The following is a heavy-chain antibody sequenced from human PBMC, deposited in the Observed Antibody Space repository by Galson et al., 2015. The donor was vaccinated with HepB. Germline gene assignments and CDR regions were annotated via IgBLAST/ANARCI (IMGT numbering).Heavy chain of an antibody. J-gene: IGHJ6*02. V-gene: IGHV1-69*13. CDR2: IIPIFGTA. D-gene: IGHD2-8*01. CDR1: GGTFSSYA. CDR3: ARRPQYCTNGVCRRTSYGMDV. Sequence: SVKVSCKASGGTFSSYAISWVRQAPGQGLEWMGGIIPIFGTANYAQKFQGRVTITADESTSTAYMELSSLRSEDTAVYYCARRPQYCTNGVCRRTSYGMDVWGQGTTVTVSS.